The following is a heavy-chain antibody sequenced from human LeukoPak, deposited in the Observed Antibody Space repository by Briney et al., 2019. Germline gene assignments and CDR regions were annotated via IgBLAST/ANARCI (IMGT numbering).Heavy chain of an antibody. V-gene: IGHV4-34*01. J-gene: IGHJ4*02. CDR3: ARGYYYDSSGYYY. CDR2: INHSGST. CDR1: GGSFSGYY. D-gene: IGHD3-22*01. Sequence: SETLSLTCAVYGGSFSGYYWSWIRQPPGKGLEWIGEINHSGSTNYNPSLKSRVTISVDTSKNQFSLKLSSVTAADTAVYYCARGYYYDSSGYYYWGQGTLVTVSS.